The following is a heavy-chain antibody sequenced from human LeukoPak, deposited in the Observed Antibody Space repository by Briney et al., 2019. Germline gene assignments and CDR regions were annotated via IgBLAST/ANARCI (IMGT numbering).Heavy chain of an antibody. CDR3: ARDHSGGLAARTIRGDY. CDR1: GYTFTSYG. D-gene: IGHD6-6*01. J-gene: IGHJ4*02. Sequence: ASVKVSCKASGYTFTSYGISWVRQAPGQGLEWMGWISAYNGNTNYAQKLQGRVTMTTDTSTSTAYMELRSLRSDDTAVYYCARDHSGGLAARTIRGDYWGQGTLVTVSS. CDR2: ISAYNGNT. V-gene: IGHV1-18*01.